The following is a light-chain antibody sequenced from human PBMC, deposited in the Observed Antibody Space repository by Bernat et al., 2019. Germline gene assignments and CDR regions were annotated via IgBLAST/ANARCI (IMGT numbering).Light chain of an antibody. V-gene: IGLV10-54*04. CDR1: SNNVGNEG. CDR2: RNN. CDR3: SAWDNSLTLWV. J-gene: IGLJ3*02. Sequence: QAGLTQPPSVSKGLRQTATLTCSGNSNNVGNEGAAWLQQHQGHPPKLLSYRNNNRPSGISERFSASRSGNTASLTITGLQPENEADYYCSAWDNSLTLWVFGGGSKLPVL.